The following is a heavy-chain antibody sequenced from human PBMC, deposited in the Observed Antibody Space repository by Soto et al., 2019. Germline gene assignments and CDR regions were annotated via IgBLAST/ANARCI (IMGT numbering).Heavy chain of an antibody. J-gene: IGHJ4*02. CDR3: AKPAYSDYYYFYY. CDR1: GFSFSSYA. D-gene: IGHD4-17*01. CDR2: ISGSGGST. Sequence: GGSLRLSGAASGFSFSSYAMSWVRQAPGKGLECVSAISGSGGSTYYADSVKGRFTISRDNSKNTLYLQMNSLRAEDTPVYFCAKPAYSDYYYFYYWGQGTLITVS. V-gene: IGHV3-23*01.